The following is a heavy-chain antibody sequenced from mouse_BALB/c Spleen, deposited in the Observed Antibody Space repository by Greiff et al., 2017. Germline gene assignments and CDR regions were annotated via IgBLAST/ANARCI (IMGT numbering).Heavy chain of an antibody. J-gene: IGHJ4*01. D-gene: IGHD2-10*01. CDR1: GFTFSSYA. V-gene: IGHV5-6-5*01. Sequence: EVQLMESGGGLVKPGGSVKLSCAASGFTFSSYAMPWVRQTPEQRLEWVGSISSGGSTYYPDSVKGRFTISRDNARNILYLQMSSLRSEDTAMYYCARVGAAYYDAMDYWGQGTSVTVSS. CDR3: ARVGAAYYDAMDY. CDR2: ISSGGST.